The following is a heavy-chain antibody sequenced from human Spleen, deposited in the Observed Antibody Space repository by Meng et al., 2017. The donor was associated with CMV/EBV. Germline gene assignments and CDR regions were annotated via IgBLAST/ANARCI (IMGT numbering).Heavy chain of an antibody. CDR1: GFPFNGFW. CDR3: ASWSSSPP. Sequence: GGSLRLSCAASGFPFNGFWMNWVRQAPGKGLEWVANIEGDGSRIYYVDSVRGRFTISRDNAKNSLYLQMNSLRAEDTAVYYCASWSSSPPWGQGTLVTVSS. D-gene: IGHD6-13*01. CDR2: IEGDGSRI. J-gene: IGHJ5*02. V-gene: IGHV3-7*01.